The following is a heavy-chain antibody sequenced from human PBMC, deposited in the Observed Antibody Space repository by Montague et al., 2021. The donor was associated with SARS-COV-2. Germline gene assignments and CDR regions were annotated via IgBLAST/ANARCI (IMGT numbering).Heavy chain of an antibody. CDR2: IDWDDDK. D-gene: IGHD4-23*01. Sequence: PALVKPTQTLTLTCTFSGFSLSTSGMCVSWIRQPPGKALEWVAVIDWDDDKYYNTSLKTRLTISKDTSKNQVVLTMTNMDPVDTATYYCARIAGPSETTVVTPVLDYGMDVWGQGTTVTVSS. CDR1: GFSLSTSGMC. V-gene: IGHV2-70*01. CDR3: ARIAGPSETTVVTPVLDYGMDV. J-gene: IGHJ6*02.